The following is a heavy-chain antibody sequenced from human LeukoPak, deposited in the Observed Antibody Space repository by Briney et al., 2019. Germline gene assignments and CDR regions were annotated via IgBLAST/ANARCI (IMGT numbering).Heavy chain of an antibody. CDR2: INHSGST. CDR3: AREYRSSWYLNWFDP. J-gene: IGHJ5*02. Sequence: KPSETLSLTCAVYGGSFSGYYWSWIRQPPGKGLEWIGEINHSGSTNYNPSLKSRVTISVDTSKNQFSLKLSSVTAADTAVYYCAREYRSSWYLNWFDPWGQGTLVTGSS. CDR1: GGSFSGYY. V-gene: IGHV4-34*01. D-gene: IGHD6-13*01.